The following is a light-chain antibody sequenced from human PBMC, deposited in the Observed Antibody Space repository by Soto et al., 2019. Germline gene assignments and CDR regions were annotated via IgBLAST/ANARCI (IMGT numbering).Light chain of an antibody. J-gene: IGKJ1*01. CDR3: QQYGSSPTT. CDR1: QSVSSSY. CDR2: GAS. Sequence: EIVLTQSTGTLSLSPGERAPLSCTASQSVSSSYLAWYQQKPGQAPRLLIYGASSRATGIPDRFSGSGSGTDFTLTISRLEPEDFAVYYCQQYGSSPTTFGQGTKVDIK. V-gene: IGKV3-20*01.